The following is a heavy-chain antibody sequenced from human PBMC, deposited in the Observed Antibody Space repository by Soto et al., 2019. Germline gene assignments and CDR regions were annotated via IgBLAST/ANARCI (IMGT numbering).Heavy chain of an antibody. V-gene: IGHV4-34*01. D-gene: IGHD1-26*01. Sequence: SETLSLTCAVYGGSFSGYYWTWIRQPPGTGLEWIGEINHSGSTNYNPSLKSRVTISVDTSKNQFSPKLSSVTAADTAVYYCATQEVGGTYVYTFDPWGQGTLVTVSS. CDR3: ATQEVGGTYVYTFDP. CDR1: GGSFSGYY. J-gene: IGHJ5*02. CDR2: INHSGST.